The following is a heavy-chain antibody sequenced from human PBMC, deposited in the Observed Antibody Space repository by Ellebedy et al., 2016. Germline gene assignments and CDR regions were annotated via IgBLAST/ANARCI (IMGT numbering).Heavy chain of an antibody. D-gene: IGHD2-15*01. CDR3: ARGVGSGWFDP. CDR1: GFSLSTSGMC. V-gene: IGHV3-53*01. CDR2: IFSDGNT. J-gene: IGHJ5*02. Sequence: LTLTCTFSGFSLSTSGMCVSWIRQPPGKGLEWVSAIFSDGNTYYADSVKGRFTISRDNSKNTLYLQMNSLRAEDTAVYYCARGVGSGWFDPWGQGTLVTVSS.